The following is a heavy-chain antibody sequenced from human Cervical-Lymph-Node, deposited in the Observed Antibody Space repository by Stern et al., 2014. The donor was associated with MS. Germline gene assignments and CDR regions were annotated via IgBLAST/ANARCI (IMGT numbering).Heavy chain of an antibody. J-gene: IGHJ3*02. CDR1: GGTFSSYA. CDR3: ARSRLVRHSGSYPSAFDI. Sequence: QVQLMQSGAEVKKPGSSVKVSCKASGGTFSSYAISWVRQAPGQGLEWMGGIIPIFGTANYAQKFQGRVTITADESTSTAYMELSSLRSEDTAVYYCARSRLVRHSGSYPSAFDIWGQGTMVTVSS. D-gene: IGHD1-26*01. CDR2: IIPIFGTA. V-gene: IGHV1-69*01.